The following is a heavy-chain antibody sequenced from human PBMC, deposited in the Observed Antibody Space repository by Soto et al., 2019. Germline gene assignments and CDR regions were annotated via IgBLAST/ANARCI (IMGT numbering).Heavy chain of an antibody. CDR1: GDSITGSY. Sequence: QVQLRESGPGLVKPSETLSLTCTVSGDSITGSYWSWIRQPPGKTLEWIGCIYHGGTTTYNPSLKSRVSISVDTSKNQFSLRLTSVIAADTAVYYCARDMPYAAGSLAGCDYWGQGILVTVSS. V-gene: IGHV4-59*01. CDR3: ARDMPYAAGSLAGCDY. D-gene: IGHD1-26*01. J-gene: IGHJ4*02. CDR2: IYHGGTT.